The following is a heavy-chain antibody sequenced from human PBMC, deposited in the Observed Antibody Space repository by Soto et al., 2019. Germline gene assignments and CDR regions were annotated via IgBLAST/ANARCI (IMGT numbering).Heavy chain of an antibody. CDR1: GFTFSSYS. V-gene: IGHV3-21*01. CDR2: ISSSSSYI. CDR3: ARDRYSSSPAGDY. J-gene: IGHJ4*02. Sequence: RRLSCAASGFTFSSYSMNWVRQAPGKGLEWVSSISSSSSYIYYADSVKGRFTISRDNAKNSLYLQMNSLRAEDTAVYYCARDRYSSSPAGDYWGQGTLVPVSS. D-gene: IGHD6-13*01.